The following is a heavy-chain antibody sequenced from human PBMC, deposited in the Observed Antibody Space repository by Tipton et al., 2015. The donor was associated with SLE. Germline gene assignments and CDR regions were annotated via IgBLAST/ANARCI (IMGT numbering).Heavy chain of an antibody. CDR2: INHSGST. CDR1: GGSFSGYY. Sequence: TLSLTCAVYGGSFSGYYWSWIRQPPEKGLEWIGEINHSGSTNYNPSLKSRVTISVDTSKNQFSLKLSSVTAADTAVYYCARTRRWYDILTGYYGNWFDPWGQGTLVTVSS. J-gene: IGHJ5*02. V-gene: IGHV4-34*01. CDR3: ARTRRWYDILTGYYGNWFDP. D-gene: IGHD3-9*01.